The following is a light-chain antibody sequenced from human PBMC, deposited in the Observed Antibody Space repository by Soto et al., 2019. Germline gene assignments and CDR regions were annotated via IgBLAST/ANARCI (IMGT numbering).Light chain of an antibody. CDR3: QQYGSSPPIT. J-gene: IGKJ5*01. CDR1: QSVSSSY. CDR2: GAS. V-gene: IGKV3-20*01. Sequence: EIALTQSPGTLSLSPGEIATLSCRASQSVSSSYLAWYQQKPGQAPRLLIYGASSRATGIPDRFSGSGSGTDFTLTISRLEPEDGAVYYCQQYGSSPPITYGQGTRVEI.